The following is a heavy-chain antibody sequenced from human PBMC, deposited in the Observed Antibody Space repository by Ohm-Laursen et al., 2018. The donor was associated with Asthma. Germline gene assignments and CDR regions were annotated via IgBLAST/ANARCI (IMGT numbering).Heavy chain of an antibody. CDR1: GFTFSSYA. Sequence: SLRLSCTASGFTFSSYAMHWVRQAPGKGLEWVAVISYDGSNKYYADSVKGRFTISRDNSKNTLYLQMNSLRAEDTAVYYCAKDGSGYGMDVWGQGTTVTVSS. CDR3: AKDGSGYGMDV. V-gene: IGHV3-30-3*01. CDR2: ISYDGSNK. D-gene: IGHD3-3*01. J-gene: IGHJ6*02.